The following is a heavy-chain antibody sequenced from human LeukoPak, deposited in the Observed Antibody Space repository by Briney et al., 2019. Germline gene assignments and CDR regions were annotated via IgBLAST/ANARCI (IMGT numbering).Heavy chain of an antibody. CDR2: IHTDGSGT. V-gene: IGHV3-74*01. CDR3: VAGVALDY. J-gene: IGHJ4*02. Sequence: PGGSLRLSCAASGVNFSDYWMHWVRQAPGKGLVWVSRIHTDGSGTSYAESVKGRFTISRDDAKNTVYLQMNSLRAEDTAVYYCVAGVALDYWGQGALVTVSS. D-gene: IGHD3-3*01. CDR1: GVNFSDYW.